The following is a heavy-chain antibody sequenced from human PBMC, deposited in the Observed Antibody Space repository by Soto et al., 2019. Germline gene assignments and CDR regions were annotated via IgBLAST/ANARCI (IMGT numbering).Heavy chain of an antibody. J-gene: IGHJ4*02. Sequence: QVQLVESGGGLVKPGGSLRLSCAASGFTFSDYYMSWIRQAPGKGLEWVSYVSSSSSYTNYADSVKGRFTISRDNAKNSLYLQMNSRRAEDTAVYYCARGYCSGGTCYSGRMDYWGQGTLVTVSS. CDR1: GFTFSDYY. V-gene: IGHV3-11*05. D-gene: IGHD2-15*01. CDR2: VSSSSSYT. CDR3: ARGYCSGGTCYSGRMDY.